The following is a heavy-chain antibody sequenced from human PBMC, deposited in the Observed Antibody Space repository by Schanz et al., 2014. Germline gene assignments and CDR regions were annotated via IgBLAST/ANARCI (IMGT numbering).Heavy chain of an antibody. CDR3: AREIPAGGHFDY. CDR1: GFTFSSYA. V-gene: IGHV3-30*04. CDR2: ISYDGNNK. D-gene: IGHD2-15*01. Sequence: QVQLVESGGGVVQPGRSLSLSCAASGFTFSSYAMHWVRQAPGKGLEWVALISYDGNNKYYAESVKGRFTISRDNSKNTLYLRMISLRAEDTAMFYCAREIPAGGHFDYWGQGTLVSVSS. J-gene: IGHJ4*02.